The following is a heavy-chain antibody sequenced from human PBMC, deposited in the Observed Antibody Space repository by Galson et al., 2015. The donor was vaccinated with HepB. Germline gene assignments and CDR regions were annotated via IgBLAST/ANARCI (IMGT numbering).Heavy chain of an antibody. D-gene: IGHD3-3*01. Sequence: SLRLSCAVSGFNISNNFITWVRRAPGRGLEWVSVTSKNGYVHYADSVKGRFTISGDNSENTLYLQMNSLRVDDTAVFYCGVWSRVGNYDYDYYGVDVWGQGTTVTVSS. V-gene: IGHV3-66*01. CDR1: GFNISNNF. CDR3: GVWSRVGNYDYDYYGVDV. J-gene: IGHJ6*02. CDR2: TSKNGYV.